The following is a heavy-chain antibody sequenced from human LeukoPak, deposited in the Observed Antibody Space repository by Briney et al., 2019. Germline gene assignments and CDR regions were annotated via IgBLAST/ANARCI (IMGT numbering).Heavy chain of an antibody. D-gene: IGHD4-23*01. V-gene: IGHV4-59*01. Sequence: SETLSLTCTVSGGSISSYYWSWIRQPPGKGLEWIGYIYYSGSTNYNPSLKSRLTISLDMSKNQFSLKLSSVTAADTAVYYCARGVDYGGKSDYWYFDLWGRGTLVTVSS. CDR1: GGSISSYY. CDR2: IYYSGST. J-gene: IGHJ2*01. CDR3: ARGVDYGGKSDYWYFDL.